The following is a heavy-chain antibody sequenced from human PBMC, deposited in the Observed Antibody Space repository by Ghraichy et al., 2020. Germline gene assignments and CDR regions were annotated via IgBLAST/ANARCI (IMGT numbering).Heavy chain of an antibody. D-gene: IGHD2-2*01. CDR3: ARDDGPYCSSTSCAFTI. Sequence: SQTLSLTCAISGDSVSSNSASWSWIRQSPSRGLEWLGRTLYRSRWYNDYVISVKGRITINADTSKNQFSLQLNSVTPEDTAVYYCARDDGPYCSSTSCAFTIWGQGTMDTVSS. J-gene: IGHJ3*02. CDR2: TLYRSRWYN. V-gene: IGHV6-1*01. CDR1: GDSVSSNSAS.